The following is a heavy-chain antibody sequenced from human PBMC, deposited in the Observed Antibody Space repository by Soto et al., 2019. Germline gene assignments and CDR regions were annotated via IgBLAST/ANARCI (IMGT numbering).Heavy chain of an antibody. D-gene: IGHD3-3*01. CDR1: GFTFSRYA. CDR3: ATTQRGWNPEWGYYYYGMDV. J-gene: IGHJ6*02. CDR2: LSGRGCST. Sequence: GGSLRLSCAASGFTFSRYAMSWVRQAPGKGLEWGSALSGRGCSTYYADFVKGRLTISRENSKNTLYLQMNSLRAEDTAVDYCATTQRGWNPEWGYYYYGMDVWGQGTTVTVSS. V-gene: IGHV3-23*01.